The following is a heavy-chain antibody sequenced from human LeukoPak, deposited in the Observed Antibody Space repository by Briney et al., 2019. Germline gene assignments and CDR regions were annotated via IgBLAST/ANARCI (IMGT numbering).Heavy chain of an antibody. CDR1: GGSFSGYY. J-gene: IGHJ4*02. CDR3: ARVLRWSKTTDY. Sequence: SETLSLTCAVYGGSFSGYYWSWIRQPPGKGLEWIGEINHSGSTNYNPSLKSRVTIAGDTSKNQFSLKLSSVTAADTAVYYCARVLRWSKTTDYWGQGTLVTVSS. CDR2: INHSGST. D-gene: IGHD4-23*01. V-gene: IGHV4-34*01.